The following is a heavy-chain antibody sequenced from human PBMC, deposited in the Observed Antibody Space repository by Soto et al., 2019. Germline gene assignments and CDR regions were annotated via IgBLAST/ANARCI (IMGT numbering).Heavy chain of an antibody. D-gene: IGHD2-15*01. CDR2: ISGSAGST. CDR3: AKDAGRYCTSACCSASPLHHHSGPTRLATDL. CDR1: GFAFSSYA. V-gene: IGHV3-23*01. J-gene: IGHJ2*01. Sequence: PGGSLRLSCAASGFAFSSYAMSWVRQAPGKGLEWVSSISGSAGSTYYAESVKGRFTVSRDNSKDTLYLQMNSLTVEDTAIYYCAKDAGRYCTSACCSASPLHHHSGPTRLATDL.